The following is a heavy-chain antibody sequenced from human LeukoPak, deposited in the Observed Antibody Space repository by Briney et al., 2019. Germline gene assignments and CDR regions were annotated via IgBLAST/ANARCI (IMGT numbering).Heavy chain of an antibody. CDR1: GFTFDDYA. V-gene: IGHV3-9*01. D-gene: IGHD2-2*01. J-gene: IGHJ6*03. CDR2: ISWNSGSI. CDR3: AKDGARFVPAAIPYCYYMDV. Sequence: GRSLRLSCAASGFTFDDYAMHWVRQAPGKGLEWVSGISWNSGSIGYADSVKGRFTISRDNAKNSLYLQMNSLRAEDTALYYCAKDGARFVPAAIPYCYYMDVWGKGTTVTVSS.